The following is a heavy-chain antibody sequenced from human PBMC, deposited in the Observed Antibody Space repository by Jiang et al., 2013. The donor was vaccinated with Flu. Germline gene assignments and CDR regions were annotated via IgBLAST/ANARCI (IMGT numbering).Heavy chain of an antibody. V-gene: IGHV1-2*04. D-gene: IGHD3-22*01. J-gene: IGHJ4*02. Sequence: EVKKPGASVKVSCKASGYTFTGYYMHWVRQAPGQGLEWMGWINPNSGGTNYAQKFQGWVTMTRDTSISTAYMELSRLRSDDTAVYYCAREYGYYYDSSGYWVDWGQGTLVTVSS. CDR3: AREYGYYYDSSGYWVD. CDR2: INPNSGGT. CDR1: GYTFTGYY.